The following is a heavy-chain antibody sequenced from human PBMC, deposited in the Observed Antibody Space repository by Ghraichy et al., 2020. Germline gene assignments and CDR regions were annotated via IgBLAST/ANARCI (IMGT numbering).Heavy chain of an antibody. Sequence: SVKVSCKASGGTFSSYAISWVRQAPGQGLEWMGRIIPILGIANYAQKFQGRVTITADKSTSTAYMELSSLRSEDTAVYYCVYSSGYSFDYWGQGTLVTVSS. D-gene: IGHD3-22*01. J-gene: IGHJ4*02. CDR2: IIPILGIA. CDR3: VYSSGYSFDY. CDR1: GGTFSSYA. V-gene: IGHV1-69*04.